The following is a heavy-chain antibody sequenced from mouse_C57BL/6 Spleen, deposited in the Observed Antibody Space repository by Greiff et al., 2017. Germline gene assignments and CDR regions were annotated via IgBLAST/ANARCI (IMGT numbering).Heavy chain of an antibody. CDR1: GYTFTDHT. V-gene: IGHV1-78*01. Sequence: QVQLQQSDAELVKPGASVKISCKVSGYTFTDHTIHWMKQRPGQGLEWIGYIYPRDGSTKYNEKFKGKATLTADKSSSTAYMQLNSLTSEDSAVYFCAGDYDDYHAWFAYWGQGTLVTVSA. CDR3: AGDYDDYHAWFAY. D-gene: IGHD2-4*01. CDR2: IYPRDGST. J-gene: IGHJ3*01.